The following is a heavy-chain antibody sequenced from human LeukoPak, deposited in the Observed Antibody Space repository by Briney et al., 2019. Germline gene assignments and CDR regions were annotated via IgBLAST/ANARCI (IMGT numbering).Heavy chain of an antibody. V-gene: IGHV1-18*01. Sequence: ASVKVSCKASGYTFTSYGISWVRQAPGQGLEWMGWISAYSGNTNYAQKLQGRATMTTDTSTSTAYMELRSLRSDDTAVYYCARVRGIAAAGTPPLFDYWGQGTLVTVSS. CDR1: GYTFTSYG. J-gene: IGHJ4*02. CDR3: ARVRGIAAAGTPPLFDY. D-gene: IGHD6-13*01. CDR2: ISAYSGNT.